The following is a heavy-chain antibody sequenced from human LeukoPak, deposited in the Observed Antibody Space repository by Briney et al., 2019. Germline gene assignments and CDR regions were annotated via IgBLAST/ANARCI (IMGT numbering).Heavy chain of an antibody. V-gene: IGHV3-48*04. J-gene: IGHJ4*02. D-gene: IGHD1-26*01. CDR1: GFTFSGYW. Sequence: GGSLRLSCAASGFTFSGYWMSWVRQAPGKGLEWISYISSRSSTIYYADSVKGRFTISRDNAKSSLSLQMNSLRSEDTALYYCARFRSGSYFDSWGQGTLVTVSS. CDR3: ARFRSGSYFDS. CDR2: ISSRSSTI.